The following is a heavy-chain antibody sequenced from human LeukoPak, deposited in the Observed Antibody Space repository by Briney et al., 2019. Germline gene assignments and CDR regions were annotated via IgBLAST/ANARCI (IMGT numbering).Heavy chain of an antibody. V-gene: IGHV3-9*01. D-gene: IGHD3-3*01. CDR3: AKALGPLSLECPDY. J-gene: IGHJ4*02. CDR1: GFTFDDYA. CDR2: IGWNSGSI. Sequence: SLRLSCAASGFTFDDYAMHWVRQAPGKGLEWVSGIGWNSGSIGYADSVKGRFTISRDNAKNSLYLQMNSLRAEDTALYYCAKALGPLSLECPDYWGQGTLVTVSS.